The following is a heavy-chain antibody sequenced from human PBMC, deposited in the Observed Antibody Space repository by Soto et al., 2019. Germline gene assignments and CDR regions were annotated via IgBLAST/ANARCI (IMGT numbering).Heavy chain of an antibody. D-gene: IGHD2-15*01. V-gene: IGHV4-39*01. J-gene: IGHJ4*02. CDR3: ARLGGYNIVVYYHLWDS. Sequence: QVQMQESGPGLVKPSETLSLTCSVSDESISSGSHYWGWIRQPPGKGLEWIGVIYHSGSTFYNSSLKGRVTISVDTSKNQFSLKVTSVTAADTAVYYCARLGGYNIVVYYHLWDSWGQGTLVTVSS. CDR1: DESISSGSHY. CDR2: IYHSGST.